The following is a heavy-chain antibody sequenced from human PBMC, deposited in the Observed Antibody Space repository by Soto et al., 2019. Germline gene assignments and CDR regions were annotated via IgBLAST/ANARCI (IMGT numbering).Heavy chain of an antibody. CDR1: GGSISSGDYY. CDR3: ARAGVFFGFWSGSSNWFDP. V-gene: IGHV4-30-4*01. J-gene: IGHJ5*02. D-gene: IGHD3-3*01. Sequence: LSLTCTVSGGSISSGDYYWSWIRQPPGKGLEWIGYIYYSGSTYYNPSLKSRVTISVDTSKNQFSLKLSSVTAADTAVYYCARAGVFFGFWSGSSNWFDPWGQGTLVTVSS. CDR2: IYYSGST.